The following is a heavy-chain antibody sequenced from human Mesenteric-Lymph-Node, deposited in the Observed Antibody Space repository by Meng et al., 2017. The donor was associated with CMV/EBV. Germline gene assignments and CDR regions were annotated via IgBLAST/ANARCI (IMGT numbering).Heavy chain of an antibody. J-gene: IGHJ4*02. D-gene: IGHD3-22*01. Sequence: SSVNVSRKASGGTFSSYAINWVRQAPGQGLAWMGGIIPIFGTANYAQKFQGRVTLTTEESTGTAYMELSSLRSGDTAVYYCARGDDSSGYYSFGIDYWGQGTLVTVSS. CDR1: GGTFSSYA. CDR2: IIPIFGTA. CDR3: ARGDDSSGYYSFGIDY. V-gene: IGHV1-69*05.